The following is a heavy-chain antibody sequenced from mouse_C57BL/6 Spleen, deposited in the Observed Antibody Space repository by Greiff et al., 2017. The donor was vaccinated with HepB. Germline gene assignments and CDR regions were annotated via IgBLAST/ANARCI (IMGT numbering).Heavy chain of an antibody. CDR3: AYDGYSWYFDV. V-gene: IGHV1-4*01. Sequence: QVQLQQSGAELARPGASVKMSCKASGYTFTSYTMHRVKQRPGQGLEWIGYINPSSGYTKYNQKFKDKATLTADKSSSTAYMQLSSLTSEDSAVYYCAYDGYSWYFDVWGTGTTVTVSS. J-gene: IGHJ1*03. CDR1: GYTFTSYT. CDR2: INPSSGYT. D-gene: IGHD2-3*01.